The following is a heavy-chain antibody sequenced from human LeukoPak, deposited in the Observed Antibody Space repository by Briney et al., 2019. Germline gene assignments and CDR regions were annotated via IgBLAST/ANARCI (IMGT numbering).Heavy chain of an antibody. CDR3: ARAQDYYDSSGYYHSAFDI. D-gene: IGHD3-22*01. V-gene: IGHV3-66*01. CDR2: IYSGGST. CDR1: GFTVSSNY. J-gene: IGHJ3*02. Sequence: PGGSLRLSCAASGFTVSSNYMSWVRQAPGKGLEWVSVIYSGGSTYYADSVKGRFTISRDNSKNTLYLQMNSLRAEDTAVYYCARAQDYYDSSGYYHSAFDIWGQGTMVTVSS.